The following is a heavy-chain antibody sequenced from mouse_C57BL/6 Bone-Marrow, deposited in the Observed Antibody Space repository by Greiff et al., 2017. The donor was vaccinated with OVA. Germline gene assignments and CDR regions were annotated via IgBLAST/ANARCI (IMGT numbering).Heavy chain of an antibody. CDR2: IYPSDSET. D-gene: IGHD3-1*01. CDR3: ARRGLRRAMDY. CDR1: GYTFTSYW. Sequence: VQLQQPGAELVRPGSSVKLSCKASGYTFTSYWMDWVKQRPGQGLEWIGNIYPSDSETHYNQKFKDKATLTVDKSSRTVYIQLSSLTSEDAAVYYCARRGLRRAMDYWGQGTSVTVSS. V-gene: IGHV1-61*01. J-gene: IGHJ4*01.